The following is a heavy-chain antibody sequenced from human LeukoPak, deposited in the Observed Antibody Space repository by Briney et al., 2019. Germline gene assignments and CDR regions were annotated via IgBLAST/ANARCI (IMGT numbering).Heavy chain of an antibody. J-gene: IGHJ4*02. D-gene: IGHD3-22*01. CDR2: ISYDGSKT. CDR3: AKKLPARDGYNYFDY. V-gene: IGHV3-30*18. CDR1: GSTFSSYG. Sequence: GGSLRLSCAASGSTFSSYGMDWVRQAPGKGLEWVAVISYDGSKTVYADSVKGRFTISRDGSQNTLYLEMSSLRPEDTAVYYCAKKLPARDGYNYFDYWGQGTLVTVSS.